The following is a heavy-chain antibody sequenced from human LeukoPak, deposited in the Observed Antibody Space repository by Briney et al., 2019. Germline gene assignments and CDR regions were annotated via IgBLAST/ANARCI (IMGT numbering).Heavy chain of an antibody. V-gene: IGHV4-34*01. J-gene: IGHJ4*02. CDR3: ARWSKSGSGSKYYYFDY. CDR1: GGSFSGYY. Sequence: PSETLSLTYAVYGGSFSGYYWSWIRQPPGKGLEWIGEINHSGSTNYNPSLKSRVTISVDTSKNQFSLKLSSVTAADTAVYYCARWSKSGSGSKYYYFDYWGQGTLVTVSS. D-gene: IGHD3-10*01. CDR2: INHSGST.